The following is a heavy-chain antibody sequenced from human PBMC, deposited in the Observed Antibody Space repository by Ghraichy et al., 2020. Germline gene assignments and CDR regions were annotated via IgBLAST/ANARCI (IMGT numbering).Heavy chain of an antibody. V-gene: IGHV3-23*01. Sequence: ETLSLTCEVSGFTFTNFALNWVRQAPGKGLEWVSTLGADGRSTFYADSVKGRFTISRDKSKRTMYLQMNSLRAHDTAVYYCAKEGGRLGEGAFDVWGQGTKVTVSS. D-gene: IGHD3-10*01. J-gene: IGHJ3*01. CDR1: GFTFTNFA. CDR3: AKEGGRLGEGAFDV. CDR2: LGADGRST.